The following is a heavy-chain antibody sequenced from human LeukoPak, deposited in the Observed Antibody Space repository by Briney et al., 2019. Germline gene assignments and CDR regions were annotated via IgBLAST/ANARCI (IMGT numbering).Heavy chain of an antibody. Sequence: GGSLRLSCAASGFTLSRYNMNWVRQAPGKGLEWVSSISTSSSYIYYADSLKGRLTISRDNARKSVYLQMNSLRAEDTAVYYCARDSRGGYSYGPRGYYFDYWGQGTLVTVSS. V-gene: IGHV3-21*01. CDR1: GFTLSRYN. CDR3: ARDSRGGYSYGPRGYYFDY. D-gene: IGHD5-18*01. J-gene: IGHJ4*02. CDR2: ISTSSSYI.